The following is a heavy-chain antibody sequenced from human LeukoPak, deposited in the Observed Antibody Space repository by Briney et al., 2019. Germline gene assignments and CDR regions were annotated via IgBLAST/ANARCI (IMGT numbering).Heavy chain of an antibody. CDR3: ARVPIPYGSGWYLND. J-gene: IGHJ4*02. Sequence: PGGSLKLSCAASGFTFSNYWMTWVRQAPGKGLEWVANIRHDGNEKYYVDSVKGRFTISRDNAQNSLSLQMNSLRVEDTAVYYCARVPIPYGSGWYLNDWGQGTLVIVSS. D-gene: IGHD6-19*01. CDR1: GFTFSNYW. CDR2: IRHDGNEK. V-gene: IGHV3-7*01.